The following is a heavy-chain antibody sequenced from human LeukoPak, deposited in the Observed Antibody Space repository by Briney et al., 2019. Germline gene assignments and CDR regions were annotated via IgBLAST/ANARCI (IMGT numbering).Heavy chain of an antibody. J-gene: IGHJ6*03. D-gene: IGHD3-9*01. V-gene: IGHV3-7*04. CDR1: GFSFSTYW. Sequence: PGGSLRLSCEVSGFSFSTYWMTWVRQAPGKGLEWVANIKEDGSDKYYVDSVKGRFTISRDNAKNSLYLQMNSLRAEDTAVYYCARVPRYFDWLSNNYYYYYYMDVWGKGTTVTISS. CDR3: ARVPRYFDWLSNNYYYYYYMDV. CDR2: IKEDGSDK.